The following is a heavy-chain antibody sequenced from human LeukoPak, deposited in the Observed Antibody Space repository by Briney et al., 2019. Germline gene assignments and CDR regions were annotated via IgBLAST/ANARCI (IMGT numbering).Heavy chain of an antibody. CDR2: IYYSGST. CDR3: ARHHYDFWSGYYSGWFDP. CDR1: GGSISSSSYY. V-gene: IGHV4-39*01. J-gene: IGHJ5*02. Sequence: PSETLSLTCTVSGGSISSSSYYWGWIRRPPGEGLEWIGSIYYSGSTYYNPSLKSRVTISVDTSKNQFSLKLSSVTAAGTAVYYCARHHYDFWSGYYSGWFDPWGQGTLVTVSS. D-gene: IGHD3-3*01.